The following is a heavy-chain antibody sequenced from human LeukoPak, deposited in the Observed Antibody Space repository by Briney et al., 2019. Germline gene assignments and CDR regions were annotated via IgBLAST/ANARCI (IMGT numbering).Heavy chain of an antibody. J-gene: IGHJ4*02. D-gene: IGHD3-10*01. CDR1: GFTFSSYA. V-gene: IGHV3-23*01. CDR2: ISGSGGST. Sequence: GGSLRLSCAASGFTFSSYAMSWVRQAPGKGLEWVSAISGSGGSTYYADSVKGRFTISRDNSKNTLYLQMNSLRAEDTAVYYCARAGVVLWSLFDYWGQGTLVTVSS. CDR3: ARAGVVLWSLFDY.